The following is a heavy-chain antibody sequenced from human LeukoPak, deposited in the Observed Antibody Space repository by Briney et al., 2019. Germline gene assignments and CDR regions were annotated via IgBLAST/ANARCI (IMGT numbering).Heavy chain of an antibody. V-gene: IGHV3-74*01. CDR3: ARDWVYKIDY. CDR1: GFTFSSYV. J-gene: IGHJ4*02. Sequence: AGGSLRLSCETAGFTFSSYVMHWVRRTPGKGLVWVSRISHDGTISYADSVKGRFTISRDNAKNTLILQMNSLRVEDTAVYYCARDWVYKIDYWGRGTLVTVS. D-gene: IGHD5-24*01. CDR2: ISHDGTI.